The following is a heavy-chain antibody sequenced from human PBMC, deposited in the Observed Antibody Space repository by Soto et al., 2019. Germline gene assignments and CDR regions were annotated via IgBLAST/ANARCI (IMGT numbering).Heavy chain of an antibody. Sequence: SETLSLTCTVSGGSIRSAGHYWSWIRQHPGKGLEWIGYINHSGTTFYNPSLKSRLTISVDTSENQFSLRLTSVTAADTAVYFCARCGAFCPAGVCAAPFDTWGQGTLVTVSS. D-gene: IGHD2-8*01. CDR2: INHSGTT. J-gene: IGHJ5*02. CDR3: ARCGAFCPAGVCAAPFDT. V-gene: IGHV4-31*03. CDR1: GGSIRSAGHY.